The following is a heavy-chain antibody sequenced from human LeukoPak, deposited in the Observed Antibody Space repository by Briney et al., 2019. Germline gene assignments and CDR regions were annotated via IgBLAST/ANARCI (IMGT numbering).Heavy chain of an antibody. CDR2: MNPNNGNT. V-gene: IGHV1-8*01. Sequence: ASVNVSCMASGYTFTSYDINWVRQATGQGLEWMGWMNPNNGNTGYAQKFQGRVTMTRSTSISTAYMELSSLRSEDTAVYYCARLASSSWPLYYYYGMDVWGQGTTVTVSS. CDR1: GYTFTSYD. J-gene: IGHJ6*02. CDR3: ARLASSSWPLYYYYGMDV. D-gene: IGHD6-13*01.